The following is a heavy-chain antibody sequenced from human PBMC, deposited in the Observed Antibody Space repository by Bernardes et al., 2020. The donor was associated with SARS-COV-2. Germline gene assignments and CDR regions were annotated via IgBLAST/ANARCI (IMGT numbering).Heavy chain of an antibody. CDR1: GYTFTSYA. Sequence: ASVKVSCKASGYTFTSYAMTWVRQAPGQGLEWMGWITTTTGTPTYAHGFTGRFVFSLDTSVSTAYLQISSLKAEDTAVYYCARDPLSPYYYYGMDVWGQGTTVTGS. J-gene: IGHJ6*02. V-gene: IGHV7-4-1*02. D-gene: IGHD3-3*02. CDR2: ITTTTGTP. CDR3: ARDPLSPYYYYGMDV.